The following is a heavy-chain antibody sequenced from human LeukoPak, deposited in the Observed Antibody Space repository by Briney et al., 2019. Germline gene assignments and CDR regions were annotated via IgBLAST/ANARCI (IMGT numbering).Heavy chain of an antibody. V-gene: IGHV3-7*01. D-gene: IGHD6-19*01. J-gene: IGHJ6*03. CDR2: IKQDGSEK. Sequence: PGGSLRLSCAASGFTFSSYWMSWVRQAPGKGLEWVANIKQDGSEKYYVDSVKGRFTISRDNAKNSLYLQMNSLRAEDTAVYYCARDTVAAKYYYYYYYMDVWGKGTTVTVSS. CDR3: ARDTVAAKYYYYYYYMDV. CDR1: GFTFSSYW.